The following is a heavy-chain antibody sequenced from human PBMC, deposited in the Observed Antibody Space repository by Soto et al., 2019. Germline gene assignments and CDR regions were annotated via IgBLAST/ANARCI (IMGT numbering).Heavy chain of an antibody. CDR3: ARGRYGDY. V-gene: IGHV1-18*01. D-gene: IGHD1-1*01. CDR2: ISAHNGNT. Sequence: QVHLVQSGAEVKKPGASVKVSCKGSGYGFTTYGSTWVRQAPGRGLEWMAWISAHNGNTNYAQKLQGRVTVTRDTSTSTAYMELRSLRSDATAVYYCARGRYGDYWGQGALVTVSS. J-gene: IGHJ4*02. CDR1: GYGFTTYG.